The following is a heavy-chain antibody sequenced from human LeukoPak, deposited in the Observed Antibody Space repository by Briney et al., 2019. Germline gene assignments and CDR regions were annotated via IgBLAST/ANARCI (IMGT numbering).Heavy chain of an antibody. V-gene: IGHV1-69*13. Sequence: GASVKVSCKASGYTFSSYGISWVRQAPGQGLEWMGGIIPIFGTPNYAQKFQGRVTITADESTSTAYMELSSLRSEDTAVYYCARPTTYYDFWSSYPPFDYWGQGTLVTVSS. D-gene: IGHD3-3*01. J-gene: IGHJ4*02. CDR3: ARPTTYYDFWSSYPPFDY. CDR1: GYTFSSYG. CDR2: IIPIFGTP.